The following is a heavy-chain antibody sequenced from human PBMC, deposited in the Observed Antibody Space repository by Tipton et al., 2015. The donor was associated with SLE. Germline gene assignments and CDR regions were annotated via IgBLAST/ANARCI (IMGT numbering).Heavy chain of an antibody. CDR3: AREFSSGGE. V-gene: IGHV1-18*01. J-gene: IGHJ4*02. CDR2: ISAYNGHT. Sequence: QSGAEVKKPGASVKVSCKASGGTFSSYAISWVRQAPGQGLEWMGGISAYNGHTNYPQKLQGRVTMTTDTSTSTAYMELRSLRSDDTAVYYCAREFSSGGEWGQGTLVTVSS. CDR1: GGTFSSYA. D-gene: IGHD6-19*01.